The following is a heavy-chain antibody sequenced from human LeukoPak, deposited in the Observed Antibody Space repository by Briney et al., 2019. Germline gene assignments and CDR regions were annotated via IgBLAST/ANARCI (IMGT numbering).Heavy chain of an antibody. CDR3: ARDSGSYWYAFDI. D-gene: IGHD1-26*01. CDR1: GFTFSSYS. Sequence: GGSLRLSCAASGFTFSSYSMSWVRQAPGKGLEWVSVIYSGGSTYYADSVKGRFTISRDNSKNTLYLQMNSLRAEDTAVYYCARDSGSYWYAFDIWGQGTMVTVSS. V-gene: IGHV3-53*01. CDR2: IYSGGST. J-gene: IGHJ3*02.